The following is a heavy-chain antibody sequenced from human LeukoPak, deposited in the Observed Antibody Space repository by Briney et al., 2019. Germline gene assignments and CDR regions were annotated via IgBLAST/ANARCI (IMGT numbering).Heavy chain of an antibody. V-gene: IGHV3-20*04. CDR2: INWNGGST. D-gene: IGHD1-26*01. CDR1: GFTFDDYG. J-gene: IGHJ3*02. CDR3: ASSRNSGSYYDAFDI. Sequence: GGSLRLSCAASGFTFDDYGMSWVRQAPGKGLEWVSGINWNGGSTGYADSVKGRFTISRDNAKNSLYLQMNSLRAEDTALYYCASSRNSGSYYDAFDIWGQGTMVTVSS.